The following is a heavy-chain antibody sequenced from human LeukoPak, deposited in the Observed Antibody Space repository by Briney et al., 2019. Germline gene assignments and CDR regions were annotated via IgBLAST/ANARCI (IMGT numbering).Heavy chain of an antibody. CDR1: GFTFSNYS. Sequence: GGSLRLSCAASGFTFSNYSMHWVRQAPGKGLEWVAVISYDGSNEYYADSVKGRFTISRDNSKKTLNLQMNSLKDEDTAVYYCASEMGNYYHYMDVWGKGTTVIVSS. J-gene: IGHJ6*03. D-gene: IGHD1-26*01. V-gene: IGHV3-30*03. CDR3: ASEMGNYYHYMDV. CDR2: ISYDGSNE.